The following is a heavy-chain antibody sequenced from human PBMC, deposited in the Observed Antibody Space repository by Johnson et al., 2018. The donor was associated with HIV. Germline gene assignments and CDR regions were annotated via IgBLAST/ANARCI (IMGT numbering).Heavy chain of an antibody. D-gene: IGHD4-23*01. CDR3: AKGPVDYGGNYDI. CDR1: GFTFSNAL. V-gene: IGHV3-30*18. Sequence: QVQLVESGGGLVQPGGSLRLSCAASGFTFSNALMSWVRQAPGKGLEWVAVISYDGSNKYYADSVKGRFTISRDNSKNTLYLQMKSLRAEDTAVYVCAKGPVDYGGNYDIWGQGTMVTVSS. CDR2: ISYDGSNK. J-gene: IGHJ3*02.